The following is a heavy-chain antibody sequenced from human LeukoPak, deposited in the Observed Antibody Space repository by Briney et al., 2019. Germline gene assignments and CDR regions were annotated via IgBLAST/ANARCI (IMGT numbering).Heavy chain of an antibody. CDR2: IYYTET. CDR1: GGSVSNYY. D-gene: IGHD7-27*01. CDR3: ATRKLGNDY. V-gene: IGHV4-59*02. Sequence: SETLSLTCTVSGGSVSNYYWSWIRQSPGKGLEWIGCIYYTETSYNPSLKSRVTISADTSKNQFSLKLYSVTAADTAVYYCATRKLGNDYWGQGTLVTVSS. J-gene: IGHJ4*02.